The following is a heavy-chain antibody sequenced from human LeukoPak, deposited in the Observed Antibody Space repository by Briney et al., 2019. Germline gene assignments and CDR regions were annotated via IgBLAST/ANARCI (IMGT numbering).Heavy chain of an antibody. CDR1: GFTFSSYA. V-gene: IGHV3-23*01. J-gene: IGHJ5*02. Sequence: GGSLTLSCAACGFTFSSYAMSWVRQAPGKGVEWVSAISGCGGSTYYADSVKARLTLSRDNSKNTLYLQMNSLRAEDTAVYYCAKDGEMEWERPLPFGWFDPWGQGTLVTVSS. CDR3: AKDGEMEWERPLPFGWFDP. D-gene: IGHD1-26*01. CDR2: ISGCGGST.